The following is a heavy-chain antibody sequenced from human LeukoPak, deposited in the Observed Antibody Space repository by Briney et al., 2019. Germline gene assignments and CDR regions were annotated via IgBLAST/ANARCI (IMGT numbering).Heavy chain of an antibody. V-gene: IGHV4-39*07. Sequence: SETLSLTCTVSGGSISSSSYYWGWIRQPPGKGLEWIGNIYYSGSTYYNPSLKSRVTISVDTSKNQFSLKLSSVTAADTAVYYCATREYSSSWYSLSTNYYYMDVWGKGTTVTISS. CDR1: GGSISSSSYY. D-gene: IGHD6-13*01. CDR3: ATREYSSSWYSLSTNYYYMDV. J-gene: IGHJ6*03. CDR2: IYYSGST.